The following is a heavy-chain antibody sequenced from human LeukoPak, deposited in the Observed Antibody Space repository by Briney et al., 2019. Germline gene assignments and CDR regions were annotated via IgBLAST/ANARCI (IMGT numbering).Heavy chain of an antibody. Sequence: ASVKVSCKASGYTFTDYYMHWVRQAPGQGLEWMGRINPDTGGTNPAQRFQGRVTMTRDTSIRIAYMELSSLRSDDTAVYYCAREHLFSGSENYVLHNWFDPWGQGTLVTVSS. J-gene: IGHJ5*02. CDR3: AREHLFSGSENYVLHNWFDP. CDR1: GYTFTDYY. D-gene: IGHD3-10*01. V-gene: IGHV1-2*02. CDR2: INPDTGGT.